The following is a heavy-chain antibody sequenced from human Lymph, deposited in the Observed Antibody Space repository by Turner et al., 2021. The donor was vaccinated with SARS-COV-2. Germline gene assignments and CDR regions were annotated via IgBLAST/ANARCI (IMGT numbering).Heavy chain of an antibody. CDR3: ARGDYYGSGSYPGKTFDC. CDR1: GFTFSSYA. V-gene: IGHV3-30-3*01. CDR2: ISYDGSNK. J-gene: IGHJ4*02. D-gene: IGHD3-10*01. Sequence: QVQLVESGGGVVQLGRSLRLSCAASGFTFSSYAMSWVRQAPGKGLEWVAVISYDGSNKCYADSVKGRFTSSRDNSKNTLYLQMNSLRAEDTAVYYCARGDYYGSGSYPGKTFDCWGQGTLVTVS.